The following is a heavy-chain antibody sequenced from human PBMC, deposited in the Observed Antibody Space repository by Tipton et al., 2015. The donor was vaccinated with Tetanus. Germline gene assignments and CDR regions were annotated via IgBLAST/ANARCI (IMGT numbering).Heavy chain of an antibody. CDR3: ARFRGKEEHYYYYGMDV. CDR2: ISGSGGST. CDR1: GFTFSSYA. Sequence: SLRLSCAASGFTFSSYAMSWVRQAPGKGLEWVSAISGSGGSTYYADSVKGRFTISRDNSKNTLYLQMNSLRAEDTAVYYCARFRGKEEHYYYYGMDVWGQGTTVTVSS. D-gene: IGHD3-10*01. J-gene: IGHJ6*02. V-gene: IGHV3-23*01.